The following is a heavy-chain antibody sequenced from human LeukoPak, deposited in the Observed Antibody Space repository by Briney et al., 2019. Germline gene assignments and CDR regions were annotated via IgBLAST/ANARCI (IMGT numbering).Heavy chain of an antibody. J-gene: IGHJ4*02. CDR2: IYHSGST. V-gene: IGHV4-38-2*02. D-gene: IGHD3-3*01. CDR3: ASLTYYDFWSGYFASDDY. Sequence: SETLSLTCTVSGYSISSGYYWGWIRQPPGKGLEWIGSIYHSGSTYYNPSLKSRVTISVDTSKNQFSLKLSSVTAADTAVYYCASLTYYDFWSGYFASDDYWGQGTLVTVSS. CDR1: GYSISSGYY.